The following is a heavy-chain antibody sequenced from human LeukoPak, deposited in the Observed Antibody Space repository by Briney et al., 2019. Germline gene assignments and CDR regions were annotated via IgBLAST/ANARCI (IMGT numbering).Heavy chain of an antibody. D-gene: IGHD1-7*01. V-gene: IGHV3-74*01. CDR1: GFTFSDYW. CDR3: ARATAFQFMGTYIS. CDR2: INPDGRTA. Sequence: GGSLRLSCAASGFTFSDYWMYWVRHGPGKSLLSVSRINPDGRTAHYADSVTGRFTISRDNARNTVYLQMNSLRAEDTGVYYCARATAFQFMGTYISWGLGVLVTVSS. J-gene: IGHJ5*02.